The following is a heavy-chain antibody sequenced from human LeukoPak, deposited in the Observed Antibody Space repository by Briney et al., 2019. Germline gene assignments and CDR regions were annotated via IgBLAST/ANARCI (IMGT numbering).Heavy chain of an antibody. CDR3: AAGDRNGWYFDY. Sequence: GGSLRLSCAASGFTFEDHGMSWVRQVPGKGLEWVSGINWNGGSTGYADSVKGRFTISSDNAKNSLYLQMNSLRAEDTALYYCAAGDRNGWYFDYWGQGTLVTVSS. CDR2: INWNGGST. D-gene: IGHD6-19*01. CDR1: GFTFEDHG. J-gene: IGHJ4*02. V-gene: IGHV3-20*04.